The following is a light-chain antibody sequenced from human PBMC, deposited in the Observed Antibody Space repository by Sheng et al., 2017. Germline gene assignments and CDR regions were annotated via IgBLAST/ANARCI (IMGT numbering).Light chain of an antibody. CDR2: DAS. Sequence: LVLTQSPGILSLSPGERVTLSCRASQSVVSNYLAWYQQKPGQAPSLLVYDASTRATGIPDRFSGSGSGTDFSLTISRLEPDDLAVYYCQQYGTSPLTFGGGTKVEIK. CDR3: QQYGTSPLT. V-gene: IGKV3-20*01. J-gene: IGKJ4*01. CDR1: QSVVSNY.